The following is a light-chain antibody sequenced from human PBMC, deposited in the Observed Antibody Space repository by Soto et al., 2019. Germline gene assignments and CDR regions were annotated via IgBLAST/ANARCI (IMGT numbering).Light chain of an antibody. J-gene: IGLJ2*01. CDR2: DVS. CDR1: SSDVVGYNY. V-gene: IGLV2-14*01. Sequence: QSALTQPASVSGSPGQSITISCTGTSSDVVGYNYVSWYQQHPGKAPKLMIYDVSNRPSGVSNRFSGSKSGNTASLTISGLQAEDEADYYCSSYTSSSTRVFSGGTKLTV. CDR3: SSYTSSSTRV.